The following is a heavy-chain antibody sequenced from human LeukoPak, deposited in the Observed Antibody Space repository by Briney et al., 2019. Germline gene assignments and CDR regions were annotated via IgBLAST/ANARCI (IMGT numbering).Heavy chain of an antibody. D-gene: IGHD5-18*01. CDR2: IKQDGSEK. Sequence: GGSLRLSCAASGFTFSNYWMSWVRQAPGKGLEWVANIKQDGSEKYYVDSVKGRFTISRDNAKNSLYMQMNRLRAEDTAVYYCARVRGYNYGYNYWGQGTLVTVSS. V-gene: IGHV3-7*02. CDR3: ARVRGYNYGYNY. J-gene: IGHJ4*02. CDR1: GFTFSNYW.